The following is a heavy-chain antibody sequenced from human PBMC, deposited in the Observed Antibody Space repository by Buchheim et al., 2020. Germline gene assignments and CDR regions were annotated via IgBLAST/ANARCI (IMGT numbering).Heavy chain of an antibody. D-gene: IGHD2-2*01. J-gene: IGHJ6*03. CDR1: GFTFSDYY. CDR3: ARSGRGTSRARYYYYMDV. CDR2: ISSSSAYT. Sequence: QVQLVESGGGLVKPGRSLRLSCVASGFTFSDYYMSWIRQAPGKGLEWVSYISSSSAYTNYADSVKGRFTISRDNAKNSLYLQINSLRADDTAVYYCARSGRGTSRARYYYYMDVWGEGTT. V-gene: IGHV3-11*05.